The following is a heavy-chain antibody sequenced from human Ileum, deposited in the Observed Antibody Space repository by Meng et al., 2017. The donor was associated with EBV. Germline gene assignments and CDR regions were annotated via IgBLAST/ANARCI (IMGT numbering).Heavy chain of an antibody. CDR3: ARYGRCNGNSFYCFDP. CDR2: IDQSGYT. CDR1: GGSFNDYY. V-gene: IGHV4-34*01. D-gene: IGHD4-23*01. Sequence: QVCLQQWGTGLLKPSETLSLTCAVYGGSFNDYYWTWLRQPPGKGLEWIGEIDQSGYTKFNPSLSSRATISRDTSNNQFSLRLNSVTAADTALYYCARYGRCNGNSFYCFDPWGQGTLVTVSS. J-gene: IGHJ5*02.